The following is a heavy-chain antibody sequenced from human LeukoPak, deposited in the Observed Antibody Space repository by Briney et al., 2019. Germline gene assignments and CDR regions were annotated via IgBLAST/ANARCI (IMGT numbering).Heavy chain of an antibody. V-gene: IGHV5-51*01. CDR2: IYPGDSDT. CDR3: ARSTGNQLDF. D-gene: IGHD1-1*01. J-gene: IGHJ4*02. CDR1: GYSFTNYW. Sequence: GESLKIPCKSSGYSFTNYWIDWVRQMPGKGLEWMGIIYPGDSDTKYSPSFQGQVTISADKSISTAYLQWSSLKASDTAIYYCARSTGNQLDFWGQGTLVTVSS.